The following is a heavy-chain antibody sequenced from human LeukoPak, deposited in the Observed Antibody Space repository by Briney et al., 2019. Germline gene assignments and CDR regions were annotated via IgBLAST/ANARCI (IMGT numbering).Heavy chain of an antibody. CDR2: ISGSGGST. V-gene: IGHV3-23*01. CDR1: GFTFSSYA. CDR3: AKGYHYSLGSDY. J-gene: IGHJ4*02. D-gene: IGHD5-12*01. Sequence: GGSLRLSWAASGFTFSSYAMSWVRRALGKGLEWVSAISGSGGSTYYADSVKGRFTISRDNSKNTLYLQMNSLRAEDTAVYYCAKGYHYSLGSDYWGQGTLVTVSS.